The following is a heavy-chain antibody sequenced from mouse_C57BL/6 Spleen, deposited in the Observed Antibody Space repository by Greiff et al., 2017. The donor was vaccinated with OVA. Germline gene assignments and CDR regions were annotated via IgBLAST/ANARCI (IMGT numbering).Heavy chain of an antibody. Sequence: EVKLLESGPGLVKPSPSLSLTCSVTGYSITSGYYWNWIRQFPGNKLEWMGYIRYDGSNNYNPSLKNRISITRYTSKNKFFLKLNSVTTEDTATYYCARDHYGYAMDYWGQGTSVTVSS. CDR2: IRYDGSN. D-gene: IGHD1-1*01. V-gene: IGHV3-6*01. CDR3: ARDHYGYAMDY. CDR1: GYSITSGYY. J-gene: IGHJ4*01.